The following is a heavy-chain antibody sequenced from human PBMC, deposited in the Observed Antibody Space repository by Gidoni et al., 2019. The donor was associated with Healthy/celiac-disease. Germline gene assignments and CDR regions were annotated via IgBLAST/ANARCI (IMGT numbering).Heavy chain of an antibody. J-gene: IGHJ3*02. CDR2: IYSGGST. D-gene: IGHD1-1*01. Sequence: VKLVASGGGLIQLGGSLRLSCAASGFTVSSHYMSWVRQAPGKGLEWVSVIYSGGSTYYADSVKGRFTISRDNSKNTLYLQMNSLRAEDTAVYYCARARTGVAFDIWGQGTMVTVSS. CDR1: GFTVSSHY. V-gene: IGHV3-53*01. CDR3: ARARTGVAFDI.